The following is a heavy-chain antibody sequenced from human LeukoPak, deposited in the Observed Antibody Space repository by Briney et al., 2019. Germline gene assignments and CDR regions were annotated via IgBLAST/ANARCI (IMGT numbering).Heavy chain of an antibody. Sequence: KPSETRSLTCTVSGGSISSYYWSWIRQPPGNGLGWIGYIYYSGSTNYNPSLKSRATISVDTSKNQFSLKLSSVTAADTAVYYCASKYCGGDCYAWYYGMDVWGQGTTVTVSS. D-gene: IGHD2-21*02. CDR3: ASKYCGGDCYAWYYGMDV. CDR1: GGSISSYY. CDR2: IYYSGST. V-gene: IGHV4-59*01. J-gene: IGHJ6*02.